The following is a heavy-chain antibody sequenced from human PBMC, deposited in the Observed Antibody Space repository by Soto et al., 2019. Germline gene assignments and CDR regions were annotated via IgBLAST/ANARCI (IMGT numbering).Heavy chain of an antibody. J-gene: IGHJ3*02. CDR1: GGSISSYY. D-gene: IGHD4-17*01. Sequence: QVQLQESGPGLVKPSETLSLTCTVSGGSISSYYWSWIRQPPGKGLEWIGYIYYSGSTNYNPSLKSRVTISVDTSKNQFSLKLSSVTAADTAVYYCARAAYGDYPGAFDIWGQGPMVTVSS. CDR3: ARAAYGDYPGAFDI. V-gene: IGHV4-59*01. CDR2: IYYSGST.